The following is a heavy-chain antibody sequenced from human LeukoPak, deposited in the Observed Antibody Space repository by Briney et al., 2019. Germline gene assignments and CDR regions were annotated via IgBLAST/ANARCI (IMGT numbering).Heavy chain of an antibody. CDR3: ARGYTLLEY. D-gene: IGHD1-1*01. J-gene: IGHJ4*02. CDR1: EFTFSSYA. CDR2: LWYDGSNK. Sequence: GGSLRLSCAASEFTFSSYAMSWVRQAPGKGLEWVAVLWYDGSNKYYADSVKGRFTISRDNSKNTLYLQMDSLRAEDTAVYYCARGYTLLEYWGQGTLVTVSS. V-gene: IGHV3-33*01.